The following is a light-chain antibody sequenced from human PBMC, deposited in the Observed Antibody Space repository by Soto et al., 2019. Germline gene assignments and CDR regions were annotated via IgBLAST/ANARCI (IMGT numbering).Light chain of an antibody. V-gene: IGKV4-1*01. Sequence: EIVLTQSPATLSLSPGERATLSCRASQSVSSNYLAWYQQKPGQPPKLLIYWASTRESGVPDRFSGSGSGTDFTLTISSLQAEDVAVYYCQQYYNTPLTFGGGTKV. J-gene: IGKJ4*01. CDR3: QQYYNTPLT. CDR1: QSVSSNY. CDR2: WAS.